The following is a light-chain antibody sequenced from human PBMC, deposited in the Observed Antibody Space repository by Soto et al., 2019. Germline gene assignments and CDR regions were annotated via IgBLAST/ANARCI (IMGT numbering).Light chain of an antibody. J-gene: IGKJ4*01. V-gene: IGKV3-15*01. CDR3: QQYYNCPPLT. CDR2: GAS. CDR1: QSVSTN. Sequence: EIVMTQSPATLSVSPGERATLSCRASQSVSTNLAWYQQKPGQAPRLLIYGASARAAGISARFSGSGSGTEFTLTISSLQYEDFAVYYCQQYYNCPPLTFGGGIKVEIK.